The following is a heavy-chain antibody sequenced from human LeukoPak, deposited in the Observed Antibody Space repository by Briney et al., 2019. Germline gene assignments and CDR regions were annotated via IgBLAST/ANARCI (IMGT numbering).Heavy chain of an antibody. V-gene: IGHV1-69*01. CDR3: ATTRYDSSGYYYHAFDI. D-gene: IGHD3-22*01. Sequence: SVKVSCKASGGTFISYAISWVRQAPGQGLEWMGGIIPIFGTANYAQKFQGRVTITADESTSTAYMELSSLRSEDTAVYYCATTRYDSSGYYYHAFDIWGRGTMVTVSS. CDR1: GGTFISYA. J-gene: IGHJ3*02. CDR2: IIPIFGTA.